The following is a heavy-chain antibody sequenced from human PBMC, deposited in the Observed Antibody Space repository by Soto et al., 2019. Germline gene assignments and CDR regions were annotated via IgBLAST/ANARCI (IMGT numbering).Heavy chain of an antibody. CDR2: IIPILGIA. V-gene: IGHV1-69*02. CDR1: GGTFSSYT. CDR3: ARGYSSGWSFFDY. J-gene: IGHJ4*02. Sequence: GASVKVSCKASGGTFSSYTISWVRQAPGQGLEWMGRIIPILGIANYAQKFQGRVTITADKSTSTAYMELSSLRSEDTAVYYCARGYSSGWSFFDYWGQGTLVTVSS. D-gene: IGHD6-19*01.